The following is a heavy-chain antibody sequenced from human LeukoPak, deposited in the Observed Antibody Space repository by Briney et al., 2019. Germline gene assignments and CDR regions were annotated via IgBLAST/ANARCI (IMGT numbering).Heavy chain of an antibody. V-gene: IGHV1-3*04. CDR2: INTGNGNT. J-gene: IGHJ3*02. CDR1: GYTFTSYA. D-gene: IGHD1-26*01. Sequence: ASVKVSCKASGYTFTSYAMHWVRQAPGQRLEWMGWINTGNGNTKYSQKFQGRVTITRDTSASTAYLELTSLRSEDTAVYYCARFSGAFDIWGQGTMVTVSA. CDR3: ARFSGAFDI.